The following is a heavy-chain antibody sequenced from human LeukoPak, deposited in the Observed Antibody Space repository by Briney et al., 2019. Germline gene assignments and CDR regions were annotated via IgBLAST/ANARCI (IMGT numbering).Heavy chain of an antibody. Sequence: ASVKVSCKASGYTFTSYYMHWVRQAPGQGLEWMGIINPSGGSTSYAQKFQGRVTMTRDMSTSTVYMELSSLRSEDTAVYYCAGDHSGYDSGIYYYYYMDVWGKGTTVTVSS. CDR1: GYTFTSYY. V-gene: IGHV1-46*01. CDR2: INPSGGST. J-gene: IGHJ6*03. D-gene: IGHD5-12*01. CDR3: AGDHSGYDSGIYYYYYMDV.